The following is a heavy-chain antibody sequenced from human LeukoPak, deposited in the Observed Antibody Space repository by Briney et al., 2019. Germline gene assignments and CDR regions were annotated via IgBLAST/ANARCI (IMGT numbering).Heavy chain of an antibody. V-gene: IGHV3-30*04. CDR1: GFTFSSYA. D-gene: IGHD6-19*01. CDR2: ISYDGSNK. CDR3: ARDLGSSGWYVFDY. Sequence: RGGSLRLSCAASGFTFSSYAMHWVRQAPGKGLEWVAVISYDGSNKYYADSVKGRFTISRGNSKNTLYLQMNSLRAEDTAVYYCARDLGSSGWYVFDYWGQGTLVTVSS. J-gene: IGHJ4*02.